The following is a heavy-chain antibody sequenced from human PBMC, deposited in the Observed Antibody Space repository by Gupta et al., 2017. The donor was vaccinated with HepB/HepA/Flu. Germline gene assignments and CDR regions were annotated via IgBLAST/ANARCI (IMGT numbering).Heavy chain of an antibody. CDR2: ISSSSSYI. D-gene: IGHD3-22*01. CDR3: ARDYDSSGYYNGYFDY. J-gene: IGHJ4*02. CDR1: GFTFSSYS. V-gene: IGHV3-21*01. Sequence: EVQLVESGGGLVKPGGSLRLSCAASGFTFSSYSMNWVRQAPGKGLEWVSSISSSSSYIYYADSVKGRFTISRDNAKNSLYLQMNSLRAEDTAVYYCARDYDSSGYYNGYFDYWGQGTLVTVSS.